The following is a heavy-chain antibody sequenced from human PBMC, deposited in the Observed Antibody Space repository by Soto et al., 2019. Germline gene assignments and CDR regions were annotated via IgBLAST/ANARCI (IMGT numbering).Heavy chain of an antibody. J-gene: IGHJ4*02. CDR3: TTVPPYNWNDGDY. Sequence: GGSLRLSCAASGFTFSNAWMSWVRQAPGKGLEWVGRIKSKTDGGTTDYAAPVKGRFTSSRDDSKNTLYLQMNSMKTEDTAVYYCTTVPPYNWNDGDYWGKGTLVTVSS. CDR1: GFTFSNAW. V-gene: IGHV3-15*01. D-gene: IGHD1-20*01. CDR2: IKSKTDGGTT.